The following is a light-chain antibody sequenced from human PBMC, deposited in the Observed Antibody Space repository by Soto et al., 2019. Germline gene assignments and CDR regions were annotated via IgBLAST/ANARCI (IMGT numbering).Light chain of an antibody. Sequence: EIVMTQSPATLSVPQGERATLSCRASQSVSSILAWYQHKPGQAPRLLIYGASIRATGIPGRFSGSGSGTEFTLTISSLQSEDFAAYYCRQYSSRYTFGQGTKLEIK. J-gene: IGKJ2*01. CDR2: GAS. V-gene: IGKV3D-15*01. CDR3: RQYSSRYT. CDR1: QSVSSI.